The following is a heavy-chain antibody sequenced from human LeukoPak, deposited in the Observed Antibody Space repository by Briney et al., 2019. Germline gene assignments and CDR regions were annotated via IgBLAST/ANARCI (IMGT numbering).Heavy chain of an antibody. Sequence: GGSLRLFCAASGFTFSSNAMSWVRQAPGKGLEWVSSISGSGENTYYADPVKGRFTISRDNSKNTLYLQMKTLRAEDTAVYYCAKLASSIRPFDYWGRGILVTVSS. D-gene: IGHD6-6*01. J-gene: IGHJ4*02. CDR1: GFTFSSNA. CDR3: AKLASSIRPFDY. CDR2: ISGSGENT. V-gene: IGHV3-23*01.